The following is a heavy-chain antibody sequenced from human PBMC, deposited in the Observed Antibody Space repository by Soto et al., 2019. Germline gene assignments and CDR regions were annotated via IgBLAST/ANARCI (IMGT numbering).Heavy chain of an antibody. CDR2: IYYSGST. D-gene: IGHD3-10*02. Sequence: SETLSLTCTVSGGSISSYYWSWIRQPPGKGLEWIGYIYYSGSTNYNPSLKSRVTISVDTSKNQFSLKLSSVTAADTAVYYCARAPGLFGEPRGWFDPWGQGTLVTVSS. V-gene: IGHV4-59*01. CDR3: ARAPGLFGEPRGWFDP. J-gene: IGHJ5*02. CDR1: GGSISSYY.